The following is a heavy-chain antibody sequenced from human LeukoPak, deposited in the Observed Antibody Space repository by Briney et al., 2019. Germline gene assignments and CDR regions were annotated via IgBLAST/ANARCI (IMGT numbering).Heavy chain of an antibody. V-gene: IGHV3-30-3*01. CDR2: ISYDGSNK. J-gene: IGHJ6*03. Sequence: GGSLRLSCAASGFTFSSYAMHWVRQAPGKGLEWVAVISYDGSNKYYADSVKGRFTISRDNSKNTLYLQMNSLRAEDTAVYCCASLQALGLVVPAAIRGVDYSMDVWGKGTTVTVSS. CDR3: ASLQALGLVVPAAIRGVDYSMDV. D-gene: IGHD2-2*02. CDR1: GFTFSSYA.